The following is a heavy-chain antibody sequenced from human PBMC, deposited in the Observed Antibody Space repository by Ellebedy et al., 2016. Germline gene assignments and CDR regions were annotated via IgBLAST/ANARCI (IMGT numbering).Heavy chain of an antibody. V-gene: IGHV4-38-2*02. CDR2: IYHSGST. CDR3: ARGSSSSVCLDY. Sequence: SETLSLXCTVSGYSISSGYYWGWIRQPPGKGLEWIGSIYHSGSTYYNPSLKSRVTISVDTSKNQFSLKLSSVTAADTAVYYCARGSSSSVCLDYWGQGTLVTVSS. D-gene: IGHD6-13*01. J-gene: IGHJ4*02. CDR1: GYSISSGYY.